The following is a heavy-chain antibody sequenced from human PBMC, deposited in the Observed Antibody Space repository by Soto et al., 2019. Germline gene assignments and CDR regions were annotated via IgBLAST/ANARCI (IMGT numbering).Heavy chain of an antibody. CDR1: GFTFSSYA. D-gene: IGHD6-19*01. J-gene: IGHJ4*02. V-gene: IGHV3-23*01. Sequence: GGSLRLSCAASGFTFSSYAMSWVRQAPGKGLEWVSAISGSGGSTYYADSVKDRFTISRDNSKNTLYLQMNSLRAEDTAVYYGAKELHSSGRGSLFDYWGQGTLVTVSS. CDR3: AKELHSSGRGSLFDY. CDR2: ISGSGGST.